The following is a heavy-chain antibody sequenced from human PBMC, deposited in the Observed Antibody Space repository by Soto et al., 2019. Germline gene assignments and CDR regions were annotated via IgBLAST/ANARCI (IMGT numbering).Heavy chain of an antibody. CDR3: ARGSQYGWGSYWTDRAPVDP. D-gene: IGHD3-10*01. Sequence: ASVKASCKATGYTFTSYAISWVRQAPGEGLEWMGWISAYNGNTNYAHTLQGRVTMTTDPSTSTASLELRSLRADDTAVYYCARGSQYGWGSYWTDRAPVDPWGQGALVTLSS. J-gene: IGHJ5*01. V-gene: IGHV1-18*01. CDR2: ISAYNGNT. CDR1: GYTFTSYA.